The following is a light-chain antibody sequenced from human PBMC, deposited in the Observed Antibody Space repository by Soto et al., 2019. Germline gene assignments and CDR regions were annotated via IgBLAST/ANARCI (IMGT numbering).Light chain of an antibody. CDR2: DAS. V-gene: IGKV1-33*01. CDR3: QQYDNLPIT. CDR1: QDISNS. J-gene: IGKJ5*01. Sequence: DIQMTQSPSSLSASVGDRVTISCQASQDISNSLNWYQQKPGKAPKLLIYDASNLETGVPSRFSGSGSGTDFTFTISSLQPEDIATYYCQQYDNLPITFGQGTRLEI.